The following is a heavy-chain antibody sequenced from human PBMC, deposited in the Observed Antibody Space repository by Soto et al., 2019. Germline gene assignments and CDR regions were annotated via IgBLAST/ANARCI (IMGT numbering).Heavy chain of an antibody. Sequence: QVQLVQSGAAVKKPGAAVKVACKTSGFTFSKYYMHWVRQAPGQGLEWVGVIKPSGRTTSYAQKFLGTVTVSRDASTTTVYMALNRLRSGDTAVYYCARDLDVTTLTTSFDSWGQGTLVTVSS. CDR3: ARDLDVTTLTTSFDS. J-gene: IGHJ4*02. V-gene: IGHV1-46*01. D-gene: IGHD4-17*01. CDR2: IKPSGRTT. CDR1: GFTFSKYY.